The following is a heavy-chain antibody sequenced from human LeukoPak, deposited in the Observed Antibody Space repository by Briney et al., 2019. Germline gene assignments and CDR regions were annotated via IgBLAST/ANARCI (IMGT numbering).Heavy chain of an antibody. CDR2: IYTSGST. D-gene: IGHD3-10*01. V-gene: IGHV4-4*07. J-gene: IGHJ5*02. CDR1: RGSISSYY. CDR3: ARDGYFGSGSYYKSFDP. Sequence: SETLSLTCTVSRGSISSYYWSWIRQPAGKGLEWIGCIYTSGSTNYNPSLKSRVTMSVDTSKNQFSLKLSSVTAADTAVYYCARDGYFGSGSYYKSFDPWGQGTLVTVSS.